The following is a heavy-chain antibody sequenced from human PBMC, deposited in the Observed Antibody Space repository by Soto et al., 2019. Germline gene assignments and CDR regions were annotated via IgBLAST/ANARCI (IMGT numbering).Heavy chain of an antibody. CDR3: AKDRERDAWYEDY. CDR1: GFSVSSYA. J-gene: IGHJ4*02. V-gene: IGHV3-23*01. D-gene: IGHD6-13*01. Sequence: WGSLRLSCVASGFSVSSYAMSWVRQAPGKGLEWVSVISGSDGSTYYADSVKGRFTISRDNSKNTLYLQMNSLRAEDTAVYYCAKDRERDAWYEDYWGQGTLVTVSS. CDR2: ISGSDGST.